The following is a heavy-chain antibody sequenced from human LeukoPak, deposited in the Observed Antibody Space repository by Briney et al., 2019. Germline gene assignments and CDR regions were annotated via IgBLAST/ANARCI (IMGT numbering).Heavy chain of an antibody. CDR2: INHNGNVN. CDR1: GFIVSNNY. Sequence: SGGSLRLSCVASGFIVSNNYLNWVRQAPGKGLEWVASINHNGNVNYYVDSVKGRFTISRDNAKNSLYLQMSNLRAEDTAVYFCARGGGLDVWGQGATVTVSS. D-gene: IGHD3-16*01. CDR3: ARGGGLDV. J-gene: IGHJ6*02. V-gene: IGHV3-7*03.